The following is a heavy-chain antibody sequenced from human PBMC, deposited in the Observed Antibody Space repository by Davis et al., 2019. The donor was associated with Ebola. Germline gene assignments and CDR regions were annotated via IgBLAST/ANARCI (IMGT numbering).Heavy chain of an antibody. D-gene: IGHD2-15*01. V-gene: IGHV4-59*01. CDR3: ARGRMVVAATNFDY. CDR1: GGSINDYY. Sequence: PSETLSLTCTVSGGSINDYYWSWIRQPPGKGLEWIAYMYYRGTTNYNPFLKSRVTLSVDTSKNQFSLTLTSVTAADAAVYYCARGRMVVAATNFDYWGQGILVTVSS. CDR2: MYYRGTT. J-gene: IGHJ4*02.